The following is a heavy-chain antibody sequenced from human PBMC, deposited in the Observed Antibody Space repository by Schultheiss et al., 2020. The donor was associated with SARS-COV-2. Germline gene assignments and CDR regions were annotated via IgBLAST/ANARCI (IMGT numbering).Heavy chain of an antibody. J-gene: IGHJ4*02. CDR2: IYYTGST. CDR3: ARHAAVADTFDY. CDR1: GGSISSYY. V-gene: IGHV4-59*08. Sequence: SETLSLTCTVSGGSISSYYWSWIRQPAGKGLEWIGSIYYTGSTNFNPSLRGRVSMSVDKSMNQFSLKLSSVTAADTAVYYCARHAAVADTFDYWGQGTLVTVSS. D-gene: IGHD6-19*01.